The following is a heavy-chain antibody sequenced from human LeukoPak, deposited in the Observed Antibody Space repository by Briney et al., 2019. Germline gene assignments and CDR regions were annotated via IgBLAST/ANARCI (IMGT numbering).Heavy chain of an antibody. CDR1: GYTFTSYD. J-gene: IGHJ5*02. Sequence: GASVKVSCKASGYTFTSYDINWVRQATGQGLGWMGWMNPNSGNTGYAQKFQGRVTMTRNTSISTAYMELSSLRSEDTAVYYCARHVVVPAALTEGFDPWGQGTLVTVSS. D-gene: IGHD2-2*01. CDR3: ARHVVVPAALTEGFDP. CDR2: MNPNSGNT. V-gene: IGHV1-8*01.